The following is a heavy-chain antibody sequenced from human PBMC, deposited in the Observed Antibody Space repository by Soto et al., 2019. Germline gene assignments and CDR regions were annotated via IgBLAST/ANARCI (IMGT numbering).Heavy chain of an antibody. CDR2: IYSDGST. V-gene: IGHV3-66*01. CDR1: GFTVNSNY. CDR3: ATLTNYDILTCFYPC. Sequence: PGGSLRLSCAASGFTVNSNYMSWVRQAPGKGLEWVSVIYSDGSTYYADSVKGRFIISRDNSNNTLYFQMNSLRAEDTAVYYCATLTNYDILTCFYPCWGQGTLVTVSS. J-gene: IGHJ4*02. D-gene: IGHD3-9*01.